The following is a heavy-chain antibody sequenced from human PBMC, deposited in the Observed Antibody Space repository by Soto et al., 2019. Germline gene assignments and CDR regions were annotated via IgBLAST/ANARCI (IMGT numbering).Heavy chain of an antibody. CDR2: ISYDGSNK. Sequence: GGSLRLSCAASGFTFSSYGMHWVRQAPGKGLEWVAVISYDGSNKYYADSVKGRFTISRDNSKNTLYLQMNSLRAEDTAVYYCAKDEFVGMTTVTEEKNPWGQGTLVTVSS. CDR3: AKDEFVGMTTVTEEKNP. V-gene: IGHV3-30*18. CDR1: GFTFSSYG. D-gene: IGHD4-4*01. J-gene: IGHJ5*02.